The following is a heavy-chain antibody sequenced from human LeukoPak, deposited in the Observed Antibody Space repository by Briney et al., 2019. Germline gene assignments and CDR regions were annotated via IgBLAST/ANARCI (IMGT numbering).Heavy chain of an antibody. J-gene: IGHJ6*03. Sequence: GGSLRLSCAASGFTFSSYGMHWVRQAPGKGLEWVAFIRYDGSNKYYADSVKGRFTISRDNSKNTLYLQMNSLRAEDTAVYYCAKEDCSSTSCYYYYYMDVWGKGTTVTISS. CDR1: GFTFSSYG. D-gene: IGHD2-2*01. CDR3: AKEDCSSTSCYYYYYMDV. CDR2: IRYDGSNK. V-gene: IGHV3-30*02.